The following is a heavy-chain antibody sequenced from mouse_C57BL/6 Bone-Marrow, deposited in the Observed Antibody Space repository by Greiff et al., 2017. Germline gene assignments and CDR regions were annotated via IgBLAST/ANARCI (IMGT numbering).Heavy chain of an antibody. V-gene: IGHV1-64*01. CDR1: GYTFTSYW. Sequence: QVQLQQPGAELVKPGASVKLSCKASGYTFTSYWMHWVKQRPGQGLEWIGMIHPNSGSTNYNEKFKSKATLTLDKSSSTASMQLSSLTSDDSAVYYCARRDGYPAWFAYWGQGTLVTVSA. D-gene: IGHD2-3*01. J-gene: IGHJ3*01. CDR2: IHPNSGST. CDR3: ARRDGYPAWFAY.